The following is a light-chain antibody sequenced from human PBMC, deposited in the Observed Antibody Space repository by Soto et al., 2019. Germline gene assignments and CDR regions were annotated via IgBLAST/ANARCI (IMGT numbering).Light chain of an antibody. CDR2: GNS. CDR1: SSNIGAGYD. J-gene: IGLJ2*01. Sequence: QSVLTQPPSVSGAPGQRVTISCTGSSSNIGAGYDVHWYQQLPGTAPKLLIYGNSNRPSGVPDRFSGSKSGTSASLAITGLQAEDEVDYYCQSYDSSLSGAQVVFGGGTKLTVL. V-gene: IGLV1-40*01. CDR3: QSYDSSLSGAQVV.